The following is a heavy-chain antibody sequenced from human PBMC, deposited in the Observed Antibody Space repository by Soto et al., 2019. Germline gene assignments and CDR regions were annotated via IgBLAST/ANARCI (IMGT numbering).Heavy chain of an antibody. Sequence: QVQLVQSGAEVKMPGSSVRVSCKASGGSFSKYGISWVRQAPGQGLEWMGGIIPMFGIGNYAEKFLGRVTFTADESTSTSHMELSSLRSEDTAVYFCARGYRENYSSAMDVWGQWTTVTVSS. V-gene: IGHV1-69*01. J-gene: IGHJ6*02. CDR2: IIPMFGIG. CDR3: ARGYRENYSSAMDV. CDR1: GGSFSKYG. D-gene: IGHD1-26*01.